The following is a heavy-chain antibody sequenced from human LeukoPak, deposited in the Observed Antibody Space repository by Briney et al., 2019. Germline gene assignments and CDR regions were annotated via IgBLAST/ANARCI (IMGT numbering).Heavy chain of an antibody. CDR3: ARVLLWFGKLYYFDY. V-gene: IGHV4-39*07. Sequence: PSETLSLTCTVSGGSISSSSYYWGWIRQPPGKGLEWIGSIYYSGSTYYNPSLKSRVTISVDTSKNQFSLKLSSVTAADTAVYYCARVLLWFGKLYYFDYWGQGTLVTVSS. CDR2: IYYSGST. D-gene: IGHD3-10*01. CDR1: GGSISSSSYY. J-gene: IGHJ4*02.